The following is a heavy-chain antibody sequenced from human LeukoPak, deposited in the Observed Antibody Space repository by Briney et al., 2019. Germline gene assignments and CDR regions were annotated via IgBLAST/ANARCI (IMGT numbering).Heavy chain of an antibody. CDR1: GFTFSSYW. D-gene: IGHD2-2*01. CDR2: INSDGSST. Sequence: GGSLRLSCAASGFTFSSYWMHWVRQAPGKGLVWVSRINSDGSSTSYADSVKGRFTISRDNSKNTLYLQMNSLRAEDTAVYYCARNRDPIVVVPAAPDYWGQGTLVTVSS. V-gene: IGHV3-74*01. CDR3: ARNRDPIVVVPAAPDY. J-gene: IGHJ4*02.